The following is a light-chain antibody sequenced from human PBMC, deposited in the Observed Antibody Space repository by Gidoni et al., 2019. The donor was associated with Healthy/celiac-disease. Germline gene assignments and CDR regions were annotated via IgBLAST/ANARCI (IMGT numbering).Light chain of an antibody. J-gene: IGLJ3*02. Sequence: QAVVTQEPSLTVSPGGTVTLTCGSSTGAVTSGHYPYWFQQKPGQAPRTLIYDTSNKPPWTPARFSGSLLGGKAALTLSGAQPEDEAEYYCLLSYSGASWVFGGGTKLTVL. V-gene: IGLV7-46*01. CDR3: LLSYSGASWV. CDR1: TGAVTSGHY. CDR2: DTS.